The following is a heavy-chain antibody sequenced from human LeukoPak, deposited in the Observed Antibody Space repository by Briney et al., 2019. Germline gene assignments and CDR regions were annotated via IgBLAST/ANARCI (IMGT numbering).Heavy chain of an antibody. D-gene: IGHD4-11*01. CDR2: IYHSGST. Sequence: SSETLSLTCAVSGYSISSGYYWGWIRQPPGKGLEWIGSIYHSGSTYYNPSLKSRVTRSVDKSKNQFSLKLSSVTAADTVVYYCARRRYSTYEGYYFGYWGQGTLVTVSS. V-gene: IGHV4-38-2*01. J-gene: IGHJ4*02. CDR3: ARRRYSTYEGYYFGY. CDR1: GYSISSGYY.